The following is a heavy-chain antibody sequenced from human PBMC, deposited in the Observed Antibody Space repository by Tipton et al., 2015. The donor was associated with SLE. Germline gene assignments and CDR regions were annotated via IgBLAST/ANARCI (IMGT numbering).Heavy chain of an antibody. V-gene: IGHV4-59*01. Sequence: TLSLTCTVSGGSIRSNYWSWIRQSPGKGLEWIGYISYNGGTKYNPSLESRVARSLDTSNNQLSLKVSSVTAADTAEYYCARADGVLQGQVPFLYFDLWGRGTLVTVSS. J-gene: IGHJ2*01. CDR1: GGSIRSNY. D-gene: IGHD6-19*01. CDR2: ISYNGGT. CDR3: ARADGVLQGQVPFLYFDL.